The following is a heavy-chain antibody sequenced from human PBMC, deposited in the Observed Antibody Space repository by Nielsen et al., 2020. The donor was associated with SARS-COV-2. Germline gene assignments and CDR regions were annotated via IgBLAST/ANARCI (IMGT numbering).Heavy chain of an antibody. J-gene: IGHJ6*03. D-gene: IGHD3-9*01. CDR3: ARSDKGSYYYYYYMDV. V-gene: IGHV1-46*01. CDR2: INPSGGST. CDR1: GYTFTSYY. Sequence: ASVKVSCKASGYTFTSYYMHWVRQAPGQGLEWMGIINPSGGSTSYAQKFQGRVTITADESTSTAYMELSSLRSEDTAVYYCARSDKGSYYYYYYMDVWGKGTTVTVSS.